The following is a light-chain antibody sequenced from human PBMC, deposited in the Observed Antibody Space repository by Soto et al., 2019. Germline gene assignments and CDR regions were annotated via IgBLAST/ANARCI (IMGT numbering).Light chain of an antibody. J-gene: IGKJ4*01. CDR3: QQLNSYPFLT. CDR1: QGISSY. V-gene: IGKV1-9*01. CDR2: AAS. Sequence: DIQLTQSPSFLSASVGDRVTITCRASQGISSYLAWYQQKPGKAPKLLIYAASTFQIGVPSRFSGSGSGTEFTLTISSLQPEDFATYYCQQLNSYPFLTFGGGTKVEIK.